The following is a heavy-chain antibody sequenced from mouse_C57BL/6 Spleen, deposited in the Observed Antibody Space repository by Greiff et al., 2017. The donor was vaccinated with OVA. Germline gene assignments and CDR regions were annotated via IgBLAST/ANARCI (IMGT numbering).Heavy chain of an antibody. V-gene: IGHV1-50*01. Sequence: QVQLQQPGAELVKPGASVKLSCKASGYTFTSYWMQWVKQRPGQGLEWIGEIDPSDSYTNYNQKFKGKATLTVDTSSSTAYMQLSSLTSEHSAVYYCARTGTNFDYWGQGTTLTVSS. CDR2: IDPSDSYT. CDR3: ARTGTNFDY. CDR1: GYTFTSYW. D-gene: IGHD4-1*01. J-gene: IGHJ2*01.